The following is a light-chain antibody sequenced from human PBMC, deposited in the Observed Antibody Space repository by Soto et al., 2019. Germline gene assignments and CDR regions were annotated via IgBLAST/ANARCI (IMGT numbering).Light chain of an antibody. CDR2: EVS. J-gene: IGLJ1*01. Sequence: QSALTQPASVSGSPGQSITISCTGTSSDVGGYNYVSWYQQHPGKAPKLIIYEVSNRPSGVSNRFSGSKSGNTASLTISGLQAEDEADYYCSSYTSSSTPVVVGTGTKLTVL. CDR3: SSYTSSSTPVV. V-gene: IGLV2-14*01. CDR1: SSDVGGYNY.